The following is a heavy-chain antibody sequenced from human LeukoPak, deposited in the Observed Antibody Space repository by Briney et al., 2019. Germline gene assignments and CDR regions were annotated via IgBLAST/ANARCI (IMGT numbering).Heavy chain of an antibody. V-gene: IGHV4-34*01. CDR2: ISHSGST. D-gene: IGHD3-22*01. J-gene: IGHJ4*02. Sequence: PSETLSLTCAVYGGSFSDYFWSWIRQPPGKGLEWIGEISHSGSTTYNPSLRSRVTISGDTSKKQFSLKLSSVTAADTAVYYCVTYYYGSSAPKRNYWGQGILVTVSS. CDR3: VTYYYGSSAPKRNY. CDR1: GGSFSDYF.